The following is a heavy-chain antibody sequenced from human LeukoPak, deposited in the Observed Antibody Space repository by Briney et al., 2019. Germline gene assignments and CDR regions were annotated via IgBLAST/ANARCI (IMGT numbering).Heavy chain of an antibody. CDR1: GFTFSSYW. V-gene: IGHV3-7*03. CDR2: MNHDGGEI. D-gene: IGHD6-13*01. CDR3: AKDIAASGLPRIFDF. Sequence: GGSLRLSCAASGFTFSSYWMSWVRQAPGKGLEWVANMNHDGGEIYYVDSVKGRFSISRDNAKNSLYLQMNSLRAEDTAIYYCAKDIAASGLPRIFDFWGQGTLVTVSS. J-gene: IGHJ4*02.